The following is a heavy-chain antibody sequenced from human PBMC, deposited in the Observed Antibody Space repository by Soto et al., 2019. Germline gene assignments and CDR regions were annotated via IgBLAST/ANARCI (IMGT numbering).Heavy chain of an antibody. CDR2: IWYDGSNK. V-gene: IGHV3-33*01. CDR1: GFTFSSYG. Sequence: GGSLRLSCAASGFTFSSYGMHWVRQAPGKGLEWVAVIWYDGSNKYYADSVKGRFTISRDNSKNTLYLQMNSLRAEDTAVYYCARGGRIVVVVAATILDGMDVWGQGTTVTVSS. CDR3: ARGGRIVVVVAATILDGMDV. J-gene: IGHJ6*02. D-gene: IGHD2-15*01.